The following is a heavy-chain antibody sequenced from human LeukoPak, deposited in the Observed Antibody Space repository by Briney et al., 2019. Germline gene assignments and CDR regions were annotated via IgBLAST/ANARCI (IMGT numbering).Heavy chain of an antibody. CDR1: GGSISSYY. D-gene: IGHD3-22*01. V-gene: IGHV4-4*07. J-gene: IGHJ4*02. Sequence: PSETLSLTCTVSGGSISSYYWSWIRQPAGKGLEWIGRIYTSGSTNYNPSLKSRVTISVDKSKNQFSLKLSSLTAADTAVYYCARSKGDYYDSSGYPFDYWGQGTLVTVSS. CDR2: IYTSGST. CDR3: ARSKGDYYDSSGYPFDY.